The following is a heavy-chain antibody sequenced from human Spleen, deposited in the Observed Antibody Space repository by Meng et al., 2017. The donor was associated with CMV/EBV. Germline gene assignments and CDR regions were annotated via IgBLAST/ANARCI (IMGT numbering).Heavy chain of an antibody. D-gene: IGHD2-2*02. J-gene: IGHJ4*02. CDR3: ARDGFCSSTSCYTSLFDY. Sequence: GESLKISCAASGFTFSSYSMNWVRQAPGKGLEWVSSISSSSSYIYYADSVKGRFTISRDNAKNSLYLQMNSVRAEDTAVYYCARDGFCSSTSCYTSLFDYWGQGTLVTVS. CDR1: GFTFSSYS. CDR2: ISSSSSYI. V-gene: IGHV3-21*01.